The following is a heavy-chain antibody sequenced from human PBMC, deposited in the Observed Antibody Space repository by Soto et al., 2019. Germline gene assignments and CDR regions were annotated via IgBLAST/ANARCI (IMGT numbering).Heavy chain of an antibody. CDR3: AGRCDSTSCLAHFDH. V-gene: IGHV1-69*06. Sequence: QVQLVQSGAEVKKPGSSVKVSCKASGGTFNNYVINWVRQAPGQGLEWMGGIIPIFGTANYAQKFQGRVTITADKSTSTAYMELNSLRSDDTAVYYCAGRCDSTSCLAHFDHWGQGTLVTVSS. J-gene: IGHJ4*02. CDR2: IIPIFGTA. D-gene: IGHD2-2*01. CDR1: GGTFNNYV.